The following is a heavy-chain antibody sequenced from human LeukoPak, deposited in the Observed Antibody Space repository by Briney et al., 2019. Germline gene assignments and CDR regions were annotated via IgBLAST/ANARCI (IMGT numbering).Heavy chain of an antibody. CDR2: ISGSGGST. D-gene: IGHD5-18*01. Sequence: GGSLRPSCAASGFTFSSYAVSWVRQAPGKGLEWVSAISGSGGSTCYADSVKGRFTISRDNSKNTLYLQMNSLRAEDTAVYYCAKEPSYGSTYNYWGQGTLVTVSS. CDR3: AKEPSYGSTYNY. J-gene: IGHJ4*02. V-gene: IGHV3-23*01. CDR1: GFTFSSYA.